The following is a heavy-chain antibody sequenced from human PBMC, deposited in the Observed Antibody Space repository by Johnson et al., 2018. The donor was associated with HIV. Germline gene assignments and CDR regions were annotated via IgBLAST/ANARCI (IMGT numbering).Heavy chain of an antibody. CDR1: GFTLSSYV. D-gene: IGHD3-10*01. V-gene: IGHV3-30*04. Sequence: QVQLVESGGGLVQPGGSLRLSCAVSGFTLSSYVMHWVRQAPGKGLEGVAVMSYDGSNKYYADSVKGRFTISRDNSKNTLYLQMNSLRAEDTAVYYCAMPSMVQGGPDAFDIWGQGTMVTVSS. J-gene: IGHJ3*02. CDR3: AMPSMVQGGPDAFDI. CDR2: MSYDGSNK.